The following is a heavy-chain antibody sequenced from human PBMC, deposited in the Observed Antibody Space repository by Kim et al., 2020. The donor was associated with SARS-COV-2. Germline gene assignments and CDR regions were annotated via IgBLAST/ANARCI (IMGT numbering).Heavy chain of an antibody. V-gene: IGHV3-53*01. CDR3: ARGPPGWYYFDY. J-gene: IGHJ4*02. Sequence: YYADSVKGRFTISRDNSKNTLYLQMNSLRAEDTAVYYCARGPPGWYYFDYWGQGTLVTVSS. D-gene: IGHD6-19*01.